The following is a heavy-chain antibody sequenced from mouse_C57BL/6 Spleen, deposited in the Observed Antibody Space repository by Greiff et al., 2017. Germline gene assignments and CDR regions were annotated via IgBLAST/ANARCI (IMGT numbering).Heavy chain of an antibody. CDR1: GYTFTSYW. CDR3: AKGDGKRYFDV. CDR2: IDPSDSYT. V-gene: IGHV1-50*01. J-gene: IGHJ1*03. D-gene: IGHD2-1*01. Sequence: VQLQQPGAELVKPGASVKLSCKASGYTFTSYWMQWVKQRPGQGLEWIGEIDPSDSYTNYNQKFKGKATLTVDTSSSTAYMQLSSLTSEDSAVYYCAKGDGKRYFDVWGTGTTVTVSS.